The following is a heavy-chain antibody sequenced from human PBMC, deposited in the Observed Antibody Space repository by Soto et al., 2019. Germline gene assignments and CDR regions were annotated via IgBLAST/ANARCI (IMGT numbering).Heavy chain of an antibody. D-gene: IGHD6-19*01. V-gene: IGHV3-30*03. CDR2: ISYDGSNK. Sequence: AGSLRLSCAASGFTFSSYGMHWVRQAPGKGLEWVAVISYDGSNKYYADSVKGRFTISRDTSKNTLYLQMNSLRAEDTAVYYCAGVAVAGTDYYYNGMDVWGQGTTVTVSS. J-gene: IGHJ6*02. CDR3: AGVAVAGTDYYYNGMDV. CDR1: GFTFSSYG.